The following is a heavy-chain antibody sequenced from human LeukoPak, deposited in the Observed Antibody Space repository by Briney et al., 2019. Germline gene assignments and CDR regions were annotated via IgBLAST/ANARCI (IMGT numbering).Heavy chain of an antibody. CDR3: TRDQGPRKVGAYNWFDP. D-gene: IGHD1-26*01. V-gene: IGHV4-59*01. J-gene: IGHJ5*02. CDR2: IYHNGNN. Sequence: NSSETLSLTCTVSGGAISRYYWSWIRQSPAKGLEWIGYIYHNGNNNYNPSLKSRVSMSVDKSRNQFSLDLFSVTAADTAVYYCTRDQGPRKVGAYNWFDPWGEGSLVTVSS. CDR1: GGAISRYY.